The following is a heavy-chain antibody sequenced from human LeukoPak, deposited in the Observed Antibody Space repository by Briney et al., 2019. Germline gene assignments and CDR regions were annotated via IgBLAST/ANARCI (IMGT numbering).Heavy chain of an antibody. CDR2: ITTSDGNT. J-gene: IGHJ6*02. V-gene: IGHV3-23*01. Sequence: GGSLRLSCAASGFTFSSYTMSWVRQAPGKGLEWVSTITTSDGNTYYADSVKGRFTVSRDNSKNTLYLQMNSLRAEDTAVYYCAKATVPAVHYGMDVWGQGTTVTVSS. CDR1: GFTFSSYT. D-gene: IGHD2-2*01. CDR3: AKATVPAVHYGMDV.